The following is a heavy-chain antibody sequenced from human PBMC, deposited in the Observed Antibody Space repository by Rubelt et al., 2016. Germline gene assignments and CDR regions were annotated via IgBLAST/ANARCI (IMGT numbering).Heavy chain of an antibody. D-gene: IGHD6-19*01. V-gene: IGHV1-69*01. CDR1: GGTFSSYA. Sequence: QVQLVQSGAEVKKPGSSVQVSCKASGGTFSSYAISWVRQAPGQGLEWMGGIIPIFGTANYAQKFQGRVTITADESTSTAYMGLSRRRSEETAEYYCARDLRGGGEQWLAYYFDYWGQGTLVTVSS. J-gene: IGHJ4*02. CDR2: IIPIFGTA. CDR3: ARDLRGGGEQWLAYYFDY.